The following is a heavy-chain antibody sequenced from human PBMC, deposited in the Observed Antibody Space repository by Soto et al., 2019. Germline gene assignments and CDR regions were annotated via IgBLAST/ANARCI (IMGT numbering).Heavy chain of an antibody. D-gene: IGHD2-2*01. CDR2: IYIGGGT. V-gene: IGHV3-66*01. Sequence: EVQLVESGGGLVRPGGSVRLSCAASGFAVGSNYMSWVRQAPGKGLEWVSIIYIGGGTHYADSVKGRFTISRDNSKNTLYLQMHSLRAEDTSVYHCTRGFCNSIICYENWFDPWGQGTLVTVSS. CDR3: TRGFCNSIICYENWFDP. J-gene: IGHJ5*02. CDR1: GFAVGSNY.